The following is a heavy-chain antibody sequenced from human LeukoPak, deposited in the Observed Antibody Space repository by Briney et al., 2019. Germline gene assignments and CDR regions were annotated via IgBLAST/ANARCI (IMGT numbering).Heavy chain of an antibody. J-gene: IGHJ4*02. CDR1: GYSISSGYY. V-gene: IGHV4-38-2*01. D-gene: IGHD2-2*01. CDR3: ARGPAAMGH. Sequence: PSETLSLTCAVSGYSISSGYYWGWIRQPPGKGLEWIGEINHSGSTNYNPSLKSRVTISVDTSKNQFSLKLSSVTAADTAVYYCARGPAAMGHWGQGTLVTVSS. CDR2: INHSGST.